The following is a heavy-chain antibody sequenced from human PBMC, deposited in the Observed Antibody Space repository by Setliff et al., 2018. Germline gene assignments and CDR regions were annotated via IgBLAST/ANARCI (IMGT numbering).Heavy chain of an antibody. J-gene: IGHJ3*01. CDR2: ISSYNGRT. CDR3: AISTLSICSGGSCPNAFDV. Sequence: ASVKVSCKASGYTFTTYGIAWVRQAPGQGLEWLGWISSYNGRTGYAQRFQDRVSLTTDTSTGAAHMELRSLRSDDTAVYYCAISTLSICSGGSCPNAFDVWGQGTMVTV. V-gene: IGHV1-18*01. CDR1: GYTFTTYG. D-gene: IGHD2-15*01.